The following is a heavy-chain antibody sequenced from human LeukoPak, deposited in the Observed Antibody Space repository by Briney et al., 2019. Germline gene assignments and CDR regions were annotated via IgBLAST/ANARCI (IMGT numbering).Heavy chain of an antibody. V-gene: IGHV4-59*11. Sequence: SETLSLTCAVSGGSLSSHFWAWIRQPPGKALEWIGYVYYSGSTNYNPSLKSRVTISVDTSKNQFSLKLTSVTAADTAVYYCARDGYYYGSGSSYGLDVWGQGTTVTVSS. CDR2: VYYSGST. D-gene: IGHD3-10*01. CDR3: ARDGYYYGSGSSYGLDV. J-gene: IGHJ6*02. CDR1: GGSLSSHF.